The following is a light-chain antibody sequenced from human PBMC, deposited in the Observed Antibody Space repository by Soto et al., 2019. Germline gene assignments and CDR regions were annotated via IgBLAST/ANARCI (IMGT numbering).Light chain of an antibody. CDR3: GTWDSSLSEGV. V-gene: IGLV1-51*01. CDR1: SSNIGNNY. Sequence: QSVLTQPPSVSAAPGQTVTISCSGSSSNIGNNYVSWYQQLPGTAPKLLIYDNNKRPSGIPDRFSGSKSGTSATLGITGLQTEDEADYYCGTWDSSLSEGVFGTGTKLTVL. J-gene: IGLJ1*01. CDR2: DNN.